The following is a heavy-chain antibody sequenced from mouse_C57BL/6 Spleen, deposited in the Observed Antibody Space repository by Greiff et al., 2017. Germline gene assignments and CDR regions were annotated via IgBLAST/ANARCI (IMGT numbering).Heavy chain of an antibody. D-gene: IGHD1-1*01. Sequence: ESGPGLVKPSQTVFLTCTVTGISITTGNYRWSWIRQFPGNKLEWIGYISYSGTITYNPSLTSRTTITRDTPKTPFFLEMNSLTAEDTATYYCARDTAVGLMDYWGQGTSVTVSS. CDR1: GISITTGNYR. CDR2: ISYSGTI. V-gene: IGHV3-5*01. J-gene: IGHJ4*01. CDR3: ARDTAVGLMDY.